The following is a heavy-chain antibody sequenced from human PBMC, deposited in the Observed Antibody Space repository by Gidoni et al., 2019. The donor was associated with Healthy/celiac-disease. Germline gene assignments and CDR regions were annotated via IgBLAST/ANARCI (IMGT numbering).Heavy chain of an antibody. J-gene: IGHJ6*02. D-gene: IGHD6-19*01. CDR3: ARGNGLGNSGWYRGIYYYDYGMDV. V-gene: IGHV1-69*06. CDR2: IIPIFGTA. CDR1: GGTFSSYA. Sequence: QVQLVQSGAAVKKPGSSVKVSCKASGGTFSSYAISWVRQAPGQGLEWMGGIIPIFGTANYAQKFQGRVTITADKSTSTAYMELSSLRSEDTAVYYCARGNGLGNSGWYRGIYYYDYGMDVWGQGTTVTVSS.